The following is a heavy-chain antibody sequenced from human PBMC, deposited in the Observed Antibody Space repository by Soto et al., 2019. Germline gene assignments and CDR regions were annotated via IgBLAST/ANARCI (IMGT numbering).Heavy chain of an antibody. V-gene: IGHV3-23*01. Sequence: GGSLRLSCAASGFTFSSYAMSWVRQAPGKGLEWVSAISGSGGSTYYADSVKGRFTISRDNSKNTLYLQMNSLRAEDTAVYYCAKATPGGYCSGGSCYPGEYWGQGTLVTVSS. CDR1: GFTFSSYA. CDR2: ISGSGGST. J-gene: IGHJ4*02. D-gene: IGHD2-15*01. CDR3: AKATPGGYCSGGSCYPGEY.